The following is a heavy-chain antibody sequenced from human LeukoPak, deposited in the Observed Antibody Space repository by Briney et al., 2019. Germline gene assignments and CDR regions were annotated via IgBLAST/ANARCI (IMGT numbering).Heavy chain of an antibody. Sequence: RWASVKVSCEASGYTFTGYYMHWVRQAPGQGLEWMGWINPNSGGTNYAQKFQGRVTMTRDTSISTAYMELSRLRSDDTAVYYCASLSYDSSGPWAFDIWGQGTMVTVSS. D-gene: IGHD3-22*01. CDR3: ASLSYDSSGPWAFDI. CDR2: INPNSGGT. J-gene: IGHJ3*02. CDR1: GYTFTGYY. V-gene: IGHV1-2*02.